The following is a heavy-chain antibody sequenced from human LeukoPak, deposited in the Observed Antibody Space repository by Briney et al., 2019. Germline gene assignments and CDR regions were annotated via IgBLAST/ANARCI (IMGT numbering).Heavy chain of an antibody. Sequence: SETLSLTCTVSGGSISSSSYYWGWIRQPPGKGLEWIGSIYYSGSTYYNPSLKSRVTISVDTSKNQFSLKLSSVTAADTAVYYWARDLTQQDIVVVGPEGWFGPWGQGTLVTVSS. CDR3: ARDLTQQDIVVVGPEGWFGP. D-gene: IGHD2-2*01. V-gene: IGHV4-39*07. CDR2: IYYSGST. J-gene: IGHJ5*02. CDR1: GGSISSSSYY.